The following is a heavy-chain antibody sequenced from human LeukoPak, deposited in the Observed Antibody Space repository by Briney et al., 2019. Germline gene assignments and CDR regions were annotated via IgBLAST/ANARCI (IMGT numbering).Heavy chain of an antibody. J-gene: IGHJ5*02. D-gene: IGHD5-24*01. Sequence: SVKVSCKASGGTFSSYTISWVRQAPGQGLEWMGRIIPILGIANYAQKFHCRVTITADKSTSTAYMEVSSLRYEDTAVYYCARDQRRDGYNSSWGQGTLVTVSS. CDR2: IIPILGIA. CDR1: GGTFSSYT. CDR3: ARDQRRDGYNSS. V-gene: IGHV1-69*04.